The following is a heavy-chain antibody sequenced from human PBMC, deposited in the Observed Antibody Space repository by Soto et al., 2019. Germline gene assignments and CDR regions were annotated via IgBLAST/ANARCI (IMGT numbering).Heavy chain of an antibody. CDR3: ARCMGFDGSGYAFFDS. CDR2: VSSSSSYI. Sequence: EVQLVESGGGLVKPGGSLRLSCAASGFTFSGHTINWVRQAPGKGLEWVSSVSSSSSYIYYADSVKGRFTVSRDNAEKSLYLHMNSLRAEDTAIYYCARCMGFDGSGYAFFDSWGQGTLVTVSS. D-gene: IGHD3-10*01. V-gene: IGHV3-21*01. CDR1: GFTFSGHT. J-gene: IGHJ4*02.